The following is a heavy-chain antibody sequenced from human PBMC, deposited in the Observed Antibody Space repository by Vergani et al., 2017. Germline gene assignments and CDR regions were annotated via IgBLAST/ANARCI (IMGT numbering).Heavy chain of an antibody. J-gene: IGHJ6*02. CDR3: ARKKGDV. V-gene: IGHV3-48*03. CDR1: RFTFSLYA. Sequence: EVQLVESGGGLVQPGGSLPLSCSASRFTFSLYAMNWVRQAPGEGLAWVSYISRSGSTIYYADYVKGRFTISRDNAQNSLYLQMNSLRAEDTAVYYCARKKGDVWGQGTTVTVSS. CDR2: ISRSGSTI.